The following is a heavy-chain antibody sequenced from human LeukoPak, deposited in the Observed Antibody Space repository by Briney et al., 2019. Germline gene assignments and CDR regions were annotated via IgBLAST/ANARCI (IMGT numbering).Heavy chain of an antibody. CDR3: ATEIVGYGDVNYFDS. V-gene: IGHV1-2*02. CDR1: GYTFTGHY. D-gene: IGHD4-17*01. J-gene: IGHJ4*02. CDR2: INPYSGGT. Sequence: ASVKVSCKASGYTFTGHYIHWVRQAPGQGLEWMGWINPYSGGTHYAQNFQGRVTLTRDTSISTAYMELSRLKSDDTAVYYCATEIVGYGDVNYFDSWGQGTLVTVSS.